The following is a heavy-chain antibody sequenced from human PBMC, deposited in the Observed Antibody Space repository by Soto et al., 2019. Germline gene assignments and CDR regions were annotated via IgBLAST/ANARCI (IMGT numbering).Heavy chain of an antibody. J-gene: IGHJ6*02. Sequence: GASVKVSCKASGYTFTSYGISWVRQTPGQGLEWMGWISAYNGNTNYAQKLQGRVTMTTDTSTSTAYMELRSLRSDDTAVYYCARAIQLWTIVYYYYYGMDVWGQGTTVTVSS. V-gene: IGHV1-18*01. CDR3: ARAIQLWTIVYYYYYGMDV. CDR1: GYTFTSYG. CDR2: ISAYNGNT. D-gene: IGHD5-18*01.